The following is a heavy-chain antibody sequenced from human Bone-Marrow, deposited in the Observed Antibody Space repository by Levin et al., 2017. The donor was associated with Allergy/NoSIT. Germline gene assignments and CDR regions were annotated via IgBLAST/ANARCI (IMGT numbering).Heavy chain of an antibody. CDR3: AKSLTIENAIFDL. CDR1: GFPFSSYA. Sequence: GGSLRLSCAASGFPFSSYAMSWVRQAPGKGLEWVSLISGSGESTFYADSVQGRFIISRDNSKNTLFLQMNGLRAADTAIYYCAKSLTIENAIFDLWGQGTLATVS. V-gene: IGHV3-23*01. D-gene: IGHD3-9*01. CDR2: ISGSGEST. J-gene: IGHJ4*02.